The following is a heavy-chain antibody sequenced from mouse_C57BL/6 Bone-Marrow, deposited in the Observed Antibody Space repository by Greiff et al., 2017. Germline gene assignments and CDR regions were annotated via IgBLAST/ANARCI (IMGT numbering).Heavy chain of an antibody. CDR2: IDPSDSET. CDR3: ARHITTVVEGYFDV. J-gene: IGHJ1*03. V-gene: IGHV1-52*01. Sequence: QVQLQQPGAELVRPGSSVKLSCKASGYTFTSYWMHWVKQRPIQGLEWIGNIDPSDSETHYNQKFKDKATLTVDKSSSTAYMQLSSLTSEDSAVYYCARHITTVVEGYFDVWGTGTTVTVSS. CDR1: GYTFTSYW. D-gene: IGHD1-1*01.